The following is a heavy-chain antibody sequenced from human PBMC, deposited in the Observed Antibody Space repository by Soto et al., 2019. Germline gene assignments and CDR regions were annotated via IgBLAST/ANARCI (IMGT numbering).Heavy chain of an antibody. CDR3: ARASQQRVPSDY. D-gene: IGHD6-13*01. V-gene: IGHV3-30-3*01. Sequence: QVQLVESGGGVVQPGRSLTLSCAASGFTFSSYAMHWVRQAPGKGLEWVAVISYDGSNKYYAESVKGRFTISRDNSTSTLYLQMNILIAEDTAVYYCARASQQRVPSDYWGQGTLVTVSS. CDR2: ISYDGSNK. CDR1: GFTFSSYA. J-gene: IGHJ4*02.